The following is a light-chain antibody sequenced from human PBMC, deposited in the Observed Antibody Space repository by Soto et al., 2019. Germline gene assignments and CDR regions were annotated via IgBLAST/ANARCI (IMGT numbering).Light chain of an antibody. Sequence: IVLTQSPATLSLSPGERATLSCRASQSVSSYLAWYQQKPGQAPRLLIYDASNRATGIPARFSGSGSGTDFTLTISSLEPEDFAVYYCQQRSSWPPRYTFGQGTKLEIK. CDR1: QSVSSY. CDR2: DAS. CDR3: QQRSSWPPRYT. V-gene: IGKV3-11*01. J-gene: IGKJ2*01.